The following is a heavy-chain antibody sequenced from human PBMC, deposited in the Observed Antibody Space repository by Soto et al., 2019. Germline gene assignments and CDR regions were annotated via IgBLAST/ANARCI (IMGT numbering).Heavy chain of an antibody. CDR1: GFLFTDYY. Sequence: QVQLVESGGGLVKPGGSLRLSCTASGFLFTDYYMSWIRQPPGKGLEWLAYIDGSSDYTNSVDSVKRRFTISRDNAKNSVFLPMNNLRADDTAVYYCARDLRFSSTNAFDFWGRGTLVTVSS. D-gene: IGHD2-8*01. CDR2: IDGSSDYT. V-gene: IGHV3-11*06. CDR3: ARDLRFSSTNAFDF. J-gene: IGHJ4*02.